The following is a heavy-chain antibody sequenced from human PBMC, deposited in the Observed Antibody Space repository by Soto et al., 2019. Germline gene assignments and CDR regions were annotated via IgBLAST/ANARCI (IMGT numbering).Heavy chain of an antibody. Sequence: PGGSLRLSCAASGFTFSSYWMSWVRQAPGKGLEWVANIKQDGSEKYYVDSVKGRFTISRDNAKNSLYLQMNSLRAEDTAVYYCARGILREYYYYYYMDVWGKGTTVTVSS. CDR2: IKQDGSEK. D-gene: IGHD4-17*01. CDR1: GFTFSSYW. CDR3: ARGILREYYYYYYMDV. V-gene: IGHV3-7*01. J-gene: IGHJ6*03.